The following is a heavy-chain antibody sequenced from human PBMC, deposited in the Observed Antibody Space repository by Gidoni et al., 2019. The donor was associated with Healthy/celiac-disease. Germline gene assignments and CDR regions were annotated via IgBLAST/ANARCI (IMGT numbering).Heavy chain of an antibody. CDR3: ARAPEYDFWSGYHFDY. D-gene: IGHD3-3*01. CDR2: INPNSGGT. Sequence: QVQLVQSGAEVKKPGASVKVSCKASGYTFTGYYRHWVRQAPGQGLEWIGWINPNSGGTNYAQKFQGWVTMTRDTSISTAYMELSRLRSDDTAVYYCARAPEYDFWSGYHFDYWGQGTLVTVSS. CDR1: GYTFTGYY. V-gene: IGHV1-2*04. J-gene: IGHJ4*02.